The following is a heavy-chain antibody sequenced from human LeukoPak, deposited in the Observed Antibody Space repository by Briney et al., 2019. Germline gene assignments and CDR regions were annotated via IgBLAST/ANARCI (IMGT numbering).Heavy chain of an antibody. CDR2: ITSTSSAT. CDR3: ARAIASYGDSAY. D-gene: IGHD5-18*01. CDR1: GFKFSSFS. Sequence: TGGSLRLSCAASGFKFSSFSMGWVRRAPGKGLEWLSYITSTSSATYYADSLEGRFTISRDNAKNSLYLQINSLRADDTAVCYCARAIASYGDSAYWGQGTLVSVSS. J-gene: IGHJ4*02. V-gene: IGHV3-48*04.